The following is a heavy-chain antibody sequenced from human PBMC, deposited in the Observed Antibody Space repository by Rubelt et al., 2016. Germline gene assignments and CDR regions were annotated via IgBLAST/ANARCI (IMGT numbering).Heavy chain of an antibody. D-gene: IGHD6-13*01. J-gene: IGHJ6*02. V-gene: IGHV3-23*04. CDR3: AKEAAALNYYYYGMDV. Sequence: EVQLVESGGGLVQPGGSLRLSCAASGFTFSSYAMSWVRQAPGKGLEWVSAISGSGGSTYYADCVKGRFTISSANSKNTLYLQMDSRRAEAAAVYYCAKEAAALNYYYYGMDVWGQGTTVTVSS. CDR2: ISGSGGST. CDR1: GFTFSSYA.